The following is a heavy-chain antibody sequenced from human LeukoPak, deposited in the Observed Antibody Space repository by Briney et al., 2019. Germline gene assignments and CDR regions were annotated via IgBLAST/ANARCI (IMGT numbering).Heavy chain of an antibody. CDR3: AKSFFGLTLATEVPY. Sequence: GGSLRLSCAASGFTFSSYAMSWVRQAPGKGLEWVSAISGSGGSTYYADSVKGRFTISRDNSKNTLYLQMNSLRPEDTAVFYCAKSFFGLTLATEVPYWGQGTLVTVSS. CDR2: ISGSGGST. J-gene: IGHJ4*02. CDR1: GFTFSSYA. D-gene: IGHD1-26*01. V-gene: IGHV3-23*01.